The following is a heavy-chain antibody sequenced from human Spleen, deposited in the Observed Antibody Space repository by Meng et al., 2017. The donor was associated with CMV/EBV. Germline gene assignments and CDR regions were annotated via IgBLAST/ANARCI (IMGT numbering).Heavy chain of an antibody. CDR3: AKDNSALSTYGSGTSYFAS. J-gene: IGHJ4*02. CDR2: ISSSSTYI. V-gene: IGHV3-21*04. Sequence: GGSLRLSCAAPGFTFSTYNMHWVRQAPGKGLEWVSSISSSSTYIYYADSVRGRFTISRDNAKNSLYLQMNSLIVEDTALYYCAKDNSALSTYGSGTSYFASWGQGTLVTVSS. D-gene: IGHD3-10*01. CDR1: GFTFSTYN.